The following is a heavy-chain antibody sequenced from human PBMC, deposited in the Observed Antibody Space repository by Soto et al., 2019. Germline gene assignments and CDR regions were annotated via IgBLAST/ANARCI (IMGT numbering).Heavy chain of an antibody. Sequence: QVQLQQWGAGLLKPSETLSLTCAAYGGSFSGYYWSWIRQPPGKGLEWIGEINHSGSTNYNPSLKSRVTISVDTSKNQFSLKLSSVTAADTAVYYCARAPAYMVRGVIITRGLDYWGQGTLVTVSS. D-gene: IGHD3-10*01. CDR1: GGSFSGYY. CDR2: INHSGST. J-gene: IGHJ4*02. CDR3: ARAPAYMVRGVIITRGLDY. V-gene: IGHV4-34*01.